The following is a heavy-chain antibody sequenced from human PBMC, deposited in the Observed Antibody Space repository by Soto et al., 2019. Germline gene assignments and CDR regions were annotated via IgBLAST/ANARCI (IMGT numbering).Heavy chain of an antibody. J-gene: IGHJ4*02. CDR3: AKDPNVGGWYVGYFDY. V-gene: IGHV3-30-3*01. CDR2: ISYDGSNK. CDR1: GFTFSSYA. Sequence: PGGSLRLSCAASGFTFSSYAMHWVRQAPGKGLEWVAVISYDGSNKYYADSVKGRFTISRDNSKNTLYLQMNSLRAEDTAVYYCAKDPNVGGWYVGYFDYWGQGTLLTVSS. D-gene: IGHD6-19*01.